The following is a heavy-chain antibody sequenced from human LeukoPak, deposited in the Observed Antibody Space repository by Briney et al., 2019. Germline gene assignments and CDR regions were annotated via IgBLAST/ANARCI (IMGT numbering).Heavy chain of an antibody. J-gene: IGHJ4*02. CDR3: ARGGSYQKEYYFDY. CDR2: ISWNSGSI. CDR1: GFTFDDYA. Sequence: PGRSLRLSCAASGFTFDDYAMHWVRQAPGKGLEWVSGISWNSGSIGYADSVKGRFTISRDNAKNSLYLQMNSLRAEDTAVYYCARGGSYQKEYYFDYWGQGTLVTVSS. D-gene: IGHD1-26*01. V-gene: IGHV3-9*01.